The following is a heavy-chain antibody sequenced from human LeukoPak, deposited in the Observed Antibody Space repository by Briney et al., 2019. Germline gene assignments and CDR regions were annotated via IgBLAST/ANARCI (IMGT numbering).Heavy chain of an antibody. Sequence: SETLSRTCTVSGGSISSSSYYWGWIRRPPGKGLEWIGSIYYSGSTYYNPSLKSRVTISVDTSKNQFSLKLSSVTAADTAVYYCARHLVRLALDYWGQGTLVTVSS. CDR2: IYYSGST. CDR3: ARHLVRLALDY. V-gene: IGHV4-39*01. J-gene: IGHJ4*02. CDR1: GGSISSSSYY. D-gene: IGHD4-17*01.